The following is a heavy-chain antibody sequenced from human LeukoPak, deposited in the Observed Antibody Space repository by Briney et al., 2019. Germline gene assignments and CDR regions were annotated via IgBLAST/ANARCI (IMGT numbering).Heavy chain of an antibody. J-gene: IGHJ1*01. CDR2: INHSGST. D-gene: IGHD4-17*01. CDR3: ARPGGDYAEYFQH. CDR1: GGSFSGYY. V-gene: IGHV4-34*01. Sequence: SETLSLTCAVYGGSFSGYYWSWIRQPPGKGLEWIGEINHSGSTNYNPSLKSRVTVSVDTSKNQFSLKLSSVTAADTAVYYCARPGGDYAEYFQHWGQGTLVTVSS.